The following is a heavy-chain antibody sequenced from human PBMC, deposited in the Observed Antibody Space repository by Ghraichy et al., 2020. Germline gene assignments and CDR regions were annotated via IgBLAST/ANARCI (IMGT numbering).Heavy chain of an antibody. V-gene: IGHV1-24*01. CDR3: ATVGLYGDYFKNAFDI. Sequence: ASVKVSCKVSGYTLTELSMHWVRQAPGKGLEWMGGFDPEDGETIYAQKFQGRVTMTEDTSTDTAYMELSSLRSEDTVVYYCATVGLYGDYFKNAFDIWGQGTMVTVSS. J-gene: IGHJ3*02. CDR1: GYTLTELS. D-gene: IGHD4-17*01. CDR2: FDPEDGET.